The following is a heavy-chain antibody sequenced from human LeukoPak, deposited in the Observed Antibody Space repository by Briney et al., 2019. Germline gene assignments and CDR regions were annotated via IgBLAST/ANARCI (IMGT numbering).Heavy chain of an antibody. CDR1: GFIFSDYG. CDR2: IWYDGSKK. V-gene: IGHV3-33*01. D-gene: IGHD4-23*01. CDR3: ARGSDYGGNSRAFDN. Sequence: GRSLRLSCAASGFIFSDYGMHWVRQAPGKGLEWVAVIWYDGSKKDYADSVKGRFTISRDNSRNSLYLHMNSLRAEDTAVYYCARGSDYGGNSRAFDNWGQGTLVTVSS. J-gene: IGHJ4*02.